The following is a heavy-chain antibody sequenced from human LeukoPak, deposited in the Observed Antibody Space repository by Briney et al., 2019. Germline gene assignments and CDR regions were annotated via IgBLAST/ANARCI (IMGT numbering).Heavy chain of an antibody. CDR3: AKDLIDYGDYVDAFGI. CDR2: ISYDGSNK. V-gene: IGHV3-30*18. CDR1: GFTFSSYG. Sequence: GGSLRLSCAASGFTFSSYGMHWVRQAPGKGLEWVAVISYDGSNKYYADSVKGRFTISRDNSKNTLYLQMNSLRAEDTAVYYCAKDLIDYGDYVDAFGIWGQGTMVTVSS. D-gene: IGHD4-17*01. J-gene: IGHJ3*02.